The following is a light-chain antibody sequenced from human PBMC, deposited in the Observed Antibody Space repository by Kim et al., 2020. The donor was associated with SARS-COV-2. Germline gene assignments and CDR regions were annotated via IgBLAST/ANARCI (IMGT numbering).Light chain of an antibody. CDR3: QAWDSSTAPV. CDR1: KLGDKY. V-gene: IGLV3-1*01. Sequence: ELTQPPSVSVSPGQTASITCSGDKLGDKYACWYQQKPGQSPVLVINQDSKRPSGIPERFSGSNSGNTATLTISGTQSMDEADYYCQAWDSSTAPVFGGGTQLTVL. CDR2: QDS. J-gene: IGLJ3*02.